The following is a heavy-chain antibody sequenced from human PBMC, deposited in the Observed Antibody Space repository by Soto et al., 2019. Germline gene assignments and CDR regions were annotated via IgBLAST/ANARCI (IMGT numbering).Heavy chain of an antibody. V-gene: IGHV3-33*01. CDR1: GFTFSSYG. J-gene: IGHJ4*02. CDR2: IWYDGSNK. Sequence: GGSLRLSCAASGFTFSSYGMHWVRQAPGKGLEWVAVIWYDGSNKYYADSVKGRFTISRDNSKNTLYLQMNSLRAEDTAVYYCVRTPIPRAVTPIDYWGQGPLVTVSS. CDR3: VRTPIPRAVTPIDY. D-gene: IGHD4-4*01.